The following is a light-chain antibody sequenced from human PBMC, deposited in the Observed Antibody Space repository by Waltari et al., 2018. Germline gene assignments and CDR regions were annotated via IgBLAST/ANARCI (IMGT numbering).Light chain of an antibody. CDR2: AAS. CDR1: QTISRY. V-gene: IGKV1-39*01. Sequence: IQMTQSPSPLAASVGNRVTITCRASQTISRYLNWYQQKPGKAPNLLISAASSLQSGVPSRFSGSGSGRDFTLIITSLQPEDFATYYCQESYSFTRTFGQGTKVEIK. J-gene: IGKJ1*01. CDR3: QESYSFTRT.